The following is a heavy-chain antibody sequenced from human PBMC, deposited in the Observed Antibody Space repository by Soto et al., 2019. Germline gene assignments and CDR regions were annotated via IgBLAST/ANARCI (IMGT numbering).Heavy chain of an antibody. CDR1: GCSVGSGGNY. V-gene: IGHV4-61*08. D-gene: IGHD3-22*01. CDR3: ARAYYSDTSGYYLGAFDI. J-gene: IGHJ3*02. Sequence: SETLSLTCTLSGCSVGSGGNYWLWIQQPPGKGLEWIGYIYYSGHTKSNPSLKSRVTISVDTSKNQFSLKLSSVTAADTAVYYCARAYYSDTSGYYLGAFDILGQGTMVT. CDR2: IYYSGHT.